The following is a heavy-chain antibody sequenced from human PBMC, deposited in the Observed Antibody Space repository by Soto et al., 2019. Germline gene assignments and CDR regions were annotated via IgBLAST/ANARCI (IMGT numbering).Heavy chain of an antibody. CDR1: GLTFRSRA. D-gene: IGHD3-10*01. J-gene: IGHJ4*02. CDR2: ITDTGGDA. V-gene: IGHV3-23*01. Sequence: WGSLRLSCVASGLTFRSRAISCCRQSPFEWLQWVSTITDTGGDAKYADSVRGRFVTSRDNSKKTLYLQMTSLTAEDSAMYFCARGSTDSYPGSRIFDFWGRGPLVTVSS. CDR3: ARGSTDSYPGSRIFDF.